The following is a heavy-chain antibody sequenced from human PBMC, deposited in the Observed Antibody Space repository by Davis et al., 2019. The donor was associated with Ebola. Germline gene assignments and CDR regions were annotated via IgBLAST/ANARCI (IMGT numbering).Heavy chain of an antibody. Sequence: GGSLRLSCAASGFTFSSYAMSWVRQAPGKGLEWVSAISGSGGSTYYADSVKGRFTISRDNAKNSLYLQMNSLRAEDTAVYYCAKVPYQGWYFDLWGRGTLVTVSS. D-gene: IGHD3-16*01. V-gene: IGHV3-23*01. CDR1: GFTFSSYA. J-gene: IGHJ2*01. CDR2: ISGSGGST. CDR3: AKVPYQGWYFDL.